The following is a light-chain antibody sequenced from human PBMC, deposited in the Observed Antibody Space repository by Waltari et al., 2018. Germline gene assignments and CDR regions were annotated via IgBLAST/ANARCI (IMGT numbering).Light chain of an antibody. J-gene: IGKJ2*01. CDR2: TAS. V-gene: IGKV1-5*03. CDR1: QNIITW. CDR3: QQYDDFPST. Sequence: DIQMTQSPSTLSDSVGDRVTITCRASQNIITWLAWYQHKPGKPPRLLVHTASILETGVPSRFSGSGSGTTFTLTINSLQPDDLATYYCQQYDDFPSTFGQGTKLEIK.